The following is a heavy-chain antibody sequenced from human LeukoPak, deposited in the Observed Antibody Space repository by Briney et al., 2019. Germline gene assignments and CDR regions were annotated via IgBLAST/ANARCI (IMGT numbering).Heavy chain of an antibody. J-gene: IGHJ5*02. D-gene: IGHD3-22*01. Sequence: HGESLKISCKGSGYSFTSYWSGWVRQMPGKGLEWMGIIYPGDSDTRYSPSFQGQVTISADKSISTAYLQWSSLKASDTAMYYCARDSSGYIHWFDPWGQGTLVTVSS. CDR3: ARDSSGYIHWFDP. CDR1: GYSFTSYW. V-gene: IGHV5-51*01. CDR2: IYPGDSDT.